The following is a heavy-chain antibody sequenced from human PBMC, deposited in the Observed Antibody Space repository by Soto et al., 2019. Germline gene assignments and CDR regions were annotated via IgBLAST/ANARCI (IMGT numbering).Heavy chain of an antibody. D-gene: IGHD5-18*01. V-gene: IGHV4-30-4*01. CDR3: ARGRGYSYGLDP. J-gene: IGHJ5*02. Sequence: SETLSLTCTVSGDSISSINNYWSWIRQPPGEGLEWIGFISYSGTTSYSPSLKSRVAISLDTSKNQFSLSLNFVTAADTAVYYCARGRGYSYGLDPWGQGTLVTVSS. CDR1: GDSISSINNY. CDR2: ISYSGTT.